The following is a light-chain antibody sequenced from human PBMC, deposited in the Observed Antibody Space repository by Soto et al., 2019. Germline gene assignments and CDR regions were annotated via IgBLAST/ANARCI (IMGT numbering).Light chain of an antibody. CDR3: CSYAGTFYV. V-gene: IGLV2-11*01. CDR1: SSDVGGYNC. CDR2: DVT. Sequence: QSALTQPRSVSGSPGQSVTISCTGTSSDVGGYNCVSWYQHHPGKAPKFMIYDVTKRPSGVPDRFSGSKSGNTASLTISGLQAEDEADYYCCSYAGTFYVFGTGTKLTVL. J-gene: IGLJ1*01.